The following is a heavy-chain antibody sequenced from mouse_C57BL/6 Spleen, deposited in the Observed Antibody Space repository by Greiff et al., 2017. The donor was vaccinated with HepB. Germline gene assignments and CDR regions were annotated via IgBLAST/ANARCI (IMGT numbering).Heavy chain of an antibody. V-gene: IGHV5-6*01. CDR2: ISSGGSYT. Sequence: EVKLVESGGDLVKPGGSLKLSCAASGFTFSSYGVSWVRQTPDKRLEWVATISSGGSYTYYPDSVKGRFTISRDNAKNTLYLQMSSLKSEDTAMYYCARLTGTGYFDYWGQGTTLTVSS. CDR1: GFTFSSYG. J-gene: IGHJ2*01. D-gene: IGHD4-1*01. CDR3: ARLTGTGYFDY.